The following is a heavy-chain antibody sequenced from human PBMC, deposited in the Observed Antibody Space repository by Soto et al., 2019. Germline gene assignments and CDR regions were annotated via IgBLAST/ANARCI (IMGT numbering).Heavy chain of an antibody. V-gene: IGHV1-2*04. CDR3: ARGGYCSGGSCYYYYYGMDV. Sequence: GSVEVYFKASGYPFTGYYMHLVRQAPGQGPEWMGWINPNSGGTNYAQKLQVWVTMTRDTSSSTAYMELSRLRSDDTAVYYCARGGYCSGGSCYYYYYGMDVWGQGTTVTVSS. D-gene: IGHD2-15*01. CDR1: GYPFTGYY. J-gene: IGHJ6*01. CDR2: INPNSGGT.